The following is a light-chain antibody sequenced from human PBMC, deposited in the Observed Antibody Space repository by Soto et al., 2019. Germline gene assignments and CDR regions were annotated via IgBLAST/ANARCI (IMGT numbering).Light chain of an antibody. CDR2: FIS. Sequence: DIELTQSPSSLSAPLLDTVTISCRASQTVSSYLNWYQQKVGQAPRLLIYFISRLQTGVPSRFSGSGSGRDFTLTITSPQPEDSATYYCQQTYSRPITFGQGTRLEIK. CDR3: QQTYSRPIT. J-gene: IGKJ5*01. V-gene: IGKV1-39*01. CDR1: QTVSSY.